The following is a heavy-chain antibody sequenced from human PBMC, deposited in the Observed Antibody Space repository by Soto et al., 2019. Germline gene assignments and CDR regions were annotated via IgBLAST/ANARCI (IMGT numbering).Heavy chain of an antibody. D-gene: IGHD3-3*01. CDR3: AKSKRPDFMDG. J-gene: IGHJ6*02. V-gene: IGHV3-30*18. Sequence: QVQLVESGGGVVQPGRSLRLSCAASGFTFSSYGMHWVRQAPGKGLEWVAVISYDGSNKYYADSVKGRFTISRDNSKNTLYLQMNSLRAEDTAVYYCAKSKRPDFMDGWGQGTTVTVSS. CDR1: GFTFSSYG. CDR2: ISYDGSNK.